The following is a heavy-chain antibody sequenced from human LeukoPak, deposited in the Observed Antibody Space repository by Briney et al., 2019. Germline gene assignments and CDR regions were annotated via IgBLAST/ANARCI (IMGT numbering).Heavy chain of an antibody. CDR2: IYHSGST. Sequence: SETLSLTCTVSGGSISSGGYYWSWIRQPPGKGLEWIGYIYHSGSTYYNPSLKSRVTISVDRSKNQFALKLTSMTAADTAVYYCAREGSTMVRGIITHPDFWGQGTLVVVSS. J-gene: IGHJ4*02. CDR3: AREGSTMVRGIITHPDF. CDR1: GGSISSGGYY. D-gene: IGHD3-10*01. V-gene: IGHV4-30-2*01.